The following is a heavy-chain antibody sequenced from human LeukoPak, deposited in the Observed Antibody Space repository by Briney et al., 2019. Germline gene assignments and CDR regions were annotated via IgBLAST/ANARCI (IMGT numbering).Heavy chain of an antibody. Sequence: PGGSLRLSCAASGFTFSGSAMHWVRQASGKGLEWVGRIRSKANSYATAYAASVKGRFTISRDDSKNTAYLQMNSLKTEDTAVYYCTRERGYCSGGSCYPSYYYYYYYMDVWGKGTTVTVSS. CDR1: GFTFSGSA. D-gene: IGHD2-15*01. CDR2: IRSKANSYAT. CDR3: TRERGYCSGGSCYPSYYYYYYYMDV. J-gene: IGHJ6*03. V-gene: IGHV3-73*01.